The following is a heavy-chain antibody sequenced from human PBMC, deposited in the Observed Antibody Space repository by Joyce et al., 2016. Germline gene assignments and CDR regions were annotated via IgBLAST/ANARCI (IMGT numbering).Heavy chain of an antibody. J-gene: IGHJ3*02. V-gene: IGHV1-69*06. D-gene: IGHD1-1*01. CDR2: IIPRSATR. Sequence: QVQLVQSGAEVKKPGSSVKVSCKASGDIFTSNVITWVRQAPGQGLEWMGGIIPRSATRNYAQKFRGRVTISVDKSTHTVDMELTSLTLEDTALYYCARDRSNNWGAFDIWGQGTVVTVSS. CDR1: GDIFTSNV. CDR3: ARDRSNNWGAFDI.